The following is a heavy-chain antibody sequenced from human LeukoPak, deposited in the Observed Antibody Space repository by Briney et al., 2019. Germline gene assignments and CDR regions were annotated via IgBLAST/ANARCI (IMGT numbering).Heavy chain of an antibody. D-gene: IGHD7-27*01. CDR1: GGTFSSYA. CDR2: IIPIFGTA. V-gene: IGHV1-69*13. CDR3: ARKTGDYDAFDI. Sequence: ASVTVSCKASGGTFSSYAISWVRQAPGQGLEWMGRIIPIFGTANYAQKFQGRVTITADESTSTAYMELSSLRSEDTAVYYCARKTGDYDAFDIWGQGTMVTVSS. J-gene: IGHJ3*02.